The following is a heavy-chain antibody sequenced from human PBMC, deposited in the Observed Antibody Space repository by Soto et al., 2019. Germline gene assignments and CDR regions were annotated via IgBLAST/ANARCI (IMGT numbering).Heavy chain of an antibody. V-gene: IGHV3-23*01. CDR1: GFTFSSYG. J-gene: IGHJ6*02. CDR2: ISGSGDTT. D-gene: IGHD2-8*01. Sequence: GGSLRLSCAASGFTFSSYGMHWVRQAPGKGLEWVSAISGSGDTTYYADSVKGRFTISRDNSKNTLYLQMNSLRAEDTAVYYCAKALVRTSPLDVWGQGTTVTVSS. CDR3: AKALVRTSPLDV.